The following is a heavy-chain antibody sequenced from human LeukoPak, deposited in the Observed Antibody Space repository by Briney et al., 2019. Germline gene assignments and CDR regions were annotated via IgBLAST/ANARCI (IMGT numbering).Heavy chain of an antibody. CDR1: GGTFSSYA. CDR3: ARGGYSYGYSFDY. D-gene: IGHD5-18*01. V-gene: IGHV1-69*05. CDR2: IIPIFGTA. J-gene: IGHJ4*02. Sequence: SVKVSXKASGGTFSSYAISWVRQAPGQGLEWMGRIIPIFGTANYAQKFQGRVTITTDESTSTAYMELSSLRSEDTAVYYCARGGYSYGYSFDYWGQGTLVTVSS.